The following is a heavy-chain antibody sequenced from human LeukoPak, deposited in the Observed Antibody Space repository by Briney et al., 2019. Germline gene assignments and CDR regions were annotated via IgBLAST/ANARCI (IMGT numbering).Heavy chain of an antibody. V-gene: IGHV3-30*03. CDR2: ISYDGSNK. Sequence: RTGGSLRLSCAASGFTFSSYGMHWVRQAPGKGLEWVAVISYDGSNKYYADSVKGRFTISRDNSKNTLYPQMNSLRAEDTAVYYCARDEGSSWSTFWGQGTLVTVSS. D-gene: IGHD6-13*01. J-gene: IGHJ4*02. CDR1: GFTFSSYG. CDR3: ARDEGSSWSTF.